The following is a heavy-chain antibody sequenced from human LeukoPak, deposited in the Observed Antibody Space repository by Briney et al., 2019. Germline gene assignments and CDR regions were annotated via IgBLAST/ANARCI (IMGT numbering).Heavy chain of an antibody. CDR3: TRVTYYYDNSGYFHFDS. CDR1: GFTFGDYA. CDR2: IRRKAHGGTT. Sequence: GRSLRLSCTTSGFTFGDYAMSWVRQAPGKGLEWVSFIRRKAHGGTTEYAASVKGRFSSSRDDSKSIAYLQMNSLKTEDTAVYFCTRVTYYYDNSGYFHFDSGGQGSLVTVSS. D-gene: IGHD3-22*01. J-gene: IGHJ4*02. V-gene: IGHV3-49*04.